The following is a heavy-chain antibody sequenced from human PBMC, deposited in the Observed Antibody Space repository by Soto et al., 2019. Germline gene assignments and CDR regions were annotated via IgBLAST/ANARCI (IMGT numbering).Heavy chain of an antibody. CDR2: IYYSGST. V-gene: IGHV4-39*01. D-gene: IGHD3-3*01. CDR3: AKTITIVFYAMDV. Sequence: SETLSLTCTVSGGSISSNSYYWGWIRQPPGKGLEWIGSIYYSGSTNYSPSLKSRVIIFLDTSKNQFSLKLSSVTAADTAVYYCAKTITIVFYAMDVWGQGTTVTVSS. J-gene: IGHJ6*02. CDR1: GGSISSNSYY.